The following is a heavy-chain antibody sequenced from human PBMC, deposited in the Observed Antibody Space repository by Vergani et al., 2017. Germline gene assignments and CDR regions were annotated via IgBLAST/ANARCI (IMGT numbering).Heavy chain of an antibody. V-gene: IGHV4-61*02. CDR1: GESIRSGSHY. CDR3: ARSRPYCTSGSCPYFFDY. D-gene: IGHD2-15*01. Sequence: QVKLQESGPGLLKPSQTLSLTCTVSGESIRSGSHYWSWIRQPAGKGPEWIGHIHTGGSTDLNPSFKSRVSISVDTSKSQFSLKLNSVTVADTAVYYCARSRPYCTSGSCPYFFDYWGQGTLVTVSS. J-gene: IGHJ4*02. CDR2: IHTGGST.